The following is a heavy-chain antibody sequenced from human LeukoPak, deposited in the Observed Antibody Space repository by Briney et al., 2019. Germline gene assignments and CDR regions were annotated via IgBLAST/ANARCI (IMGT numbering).Heavy chain of an antibody. J-gene: IGHJ3*02. Sequence: PSETLSLTCTVSGGSISSSSYYWGWIRQPPGKGLEWIGSIYYSGSTYYNPSLKSRVTISVDTSKNQFSLKLSSVTAADTAVYYCARDFYCGGDCYSRGGDAFDIWGQGTMVTVSS. CDR2: IYYSGST. D-gene: IGHD2-21*02. CDR1: GGSISSSSYY. V-gene: IGHV4-39*01. CDR3: ARDFYCGGDCYSRGGDAFDI.